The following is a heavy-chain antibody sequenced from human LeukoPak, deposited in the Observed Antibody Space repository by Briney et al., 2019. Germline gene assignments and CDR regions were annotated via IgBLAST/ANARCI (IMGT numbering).Heavy chain of an antibody. CDR2: IYSGGST. CDR3: ARDIVGATTDY. J-gene: IGHJ4*02. D-gene: IGHD1-26*01. V-gene: IGHV3-53*01. CDR1: GFTVSSNY. Sequence: GGSLGLSCAASGFTVSSNYMSWVRQAPGKGLEWVSVIYSGGSTYYADSVKGRFTISRDNSKNTLYLQMNSLRAEDTAVYYCARDIVGATTDYWGQGTLVTVSS.